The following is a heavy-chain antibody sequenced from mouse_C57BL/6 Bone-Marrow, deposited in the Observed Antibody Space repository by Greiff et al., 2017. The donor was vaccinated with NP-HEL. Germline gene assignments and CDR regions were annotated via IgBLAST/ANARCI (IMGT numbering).Heavy chain of an antibody. CDR2: IYPRDGST. V-gene: IGHV1-85*01. D-gene: IGHD2-2*01. CDR1: GYTFTSYD. CDR3: ARGDGYDDPWLDY. Sequence: QVQLQQSGPELVKPGASVKLSCKASGYTFTSYDINWVKQRPGQGLEWIGWIYPRDGSTKYNEKFKGKATLTVDTSSSTAYMQLSSLTSEDSAVYYCARGDGYDDPWLDYWGQGTSVTVSS. J-gene: IGHJ4*01.